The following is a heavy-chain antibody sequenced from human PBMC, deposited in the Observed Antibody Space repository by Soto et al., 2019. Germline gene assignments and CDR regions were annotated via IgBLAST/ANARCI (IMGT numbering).Heavy chain of an antibody. CDR3: TTFGLRWGFDY. CDR2: IKSRTDGGTT. CDR1: GFTFSNAW. J-gene: IGHJ4*02. D-gene: IGHD4-17*01. Sequence: EVQLVESGGGLVKPGESLRLSCATSGFTFSNAWMSWVRQAPGKGLEWVGRIKSRTDGGTTDYAAPVKGRFTISRDDSKNTLYLQMNGLKTEDTAVYYCTTFGLRWGFDYWGQGTLFTVSS. V-gene: IGHV3-15*01.